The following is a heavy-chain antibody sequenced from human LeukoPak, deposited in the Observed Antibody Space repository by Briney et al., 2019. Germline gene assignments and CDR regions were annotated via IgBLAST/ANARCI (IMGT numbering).Heavy chain of an antibody. CDR2: INHSGST. J-gene: IGHJ4*02. CDR1: GGSFSGYY. D-gene: IGHD3-22*01. Sequence: SETLSLTCDVYGGSFSGYYWSWIRQPPGKGLEWIGEINHSGSTNYNPSLKSRVTISVDTSKNHFSLKLSSVTAADTAVYYCASSSPADSSGYFHYWGQGTLVTVSS. V-gene: IGHV4-34*01. CDR3: ASSSPADSSGYFHY.